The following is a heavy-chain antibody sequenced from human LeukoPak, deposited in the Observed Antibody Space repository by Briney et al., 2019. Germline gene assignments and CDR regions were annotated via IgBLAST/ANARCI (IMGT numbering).Heavy chain of an antibody. J-gene: IGHJ5*02. D-gene: IGHD3-22*01. CDR3: ARARGVVITLRTYNWFDP. Sequence: SETLSLTCTVSGGSISSYYWSWIRQPPGKGLEWIGYIYYSGSTNYNPSLKSRVTISVDTSKNQFSLKLSSVTAADTAVYYCARARGVVITLRTYNWFDPWGQGTLVTVSS. V-gene: IGHV4-59*01. CDR2: IYYSGST. CDR1: GGSISSYY.